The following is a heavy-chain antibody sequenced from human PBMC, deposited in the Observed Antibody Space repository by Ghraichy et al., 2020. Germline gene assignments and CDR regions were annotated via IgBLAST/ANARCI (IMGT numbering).Heavy chain of an antibody. J-gene: IGHJ6*03. CDR3: ARRAEPGITIFGVAPIGDYYCYRVV. CDR2: IIPIFGTA. D-gene: IGHD3-3*01. V-gene: IGHV1-69*13. Sequence: SVKVSCKASGGTFSSYAISWVRQAPGQGLEWMGGIIPIFGTANYAQKFQGRVTITADESTSTAYMELSSLRSEDTAVYYCARRAEPGITIFGVAPIGDYYCYRVVWGKGSTVTGSS. CDR1: GGTFSSYA.